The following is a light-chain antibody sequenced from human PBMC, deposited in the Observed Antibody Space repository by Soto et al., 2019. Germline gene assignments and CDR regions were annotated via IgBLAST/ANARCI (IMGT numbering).Light chain of an antibody. CDR2: EVS. CDR3: SSYARSSIL. J-gene: IGLJ1*01. CDR1: SSDVGAYNY. Sequence: QSALTQPASVSGSPGQSITISCTGTSSDVGAYNYVSWYQQHPGKAPKLINYEVSDRPSGISNRFSGSKSGNTASLTISGLQAEDEADYYCSSYARSSILFGTGTKLTVL. V-gene: IGLV2-14*01.